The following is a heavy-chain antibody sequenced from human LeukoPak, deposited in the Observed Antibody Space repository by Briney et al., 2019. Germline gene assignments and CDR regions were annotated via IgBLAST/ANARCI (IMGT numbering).Heavy chain of an antibody. CDR3: ARVIAGSGIPWFDP. D-gene: IGHD2-15*01. V-gene: IGHV1-18*01. CDR2: ISAYNGYT. J-gene: IGHJ5*02. Sequence: ASVKVSCKASGYTFTSYGISWVRQAPGQGLERMGWISAYNGYTNYAQKLQGRVTMTTGTSTSTAYMELRSLRSDDTAVYYCARVIAGSGIPWFDPWGQGTLVTVSS. CDR1: GYTFTSYG.